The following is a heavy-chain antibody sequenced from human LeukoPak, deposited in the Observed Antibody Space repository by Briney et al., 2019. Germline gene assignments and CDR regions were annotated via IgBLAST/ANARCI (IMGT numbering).Heavy chain of an antibody. V-gene: IGHV3-15*01. CDR2: IKSKTDGRTT. CDR3: TTDYGGNSGLGY. J-gene: IGHJ4*02. D-gene: IGHD4-23*01. Sequence: GGSLRLSCAASGFTFSNAWMSWVRQAPGKGLEWVGRIKSKTDGRTTDYAAPVKGRFTISRDDSKNTLYLQMNSLKTEDTAVYYCTTDYGGNSGLGYWGQGTLVTVSS. CDR1: GFTFSNAW.